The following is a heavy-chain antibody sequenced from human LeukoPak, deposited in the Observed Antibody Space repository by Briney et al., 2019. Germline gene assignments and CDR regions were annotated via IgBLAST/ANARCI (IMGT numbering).Heavy chain of an antibody. V-gene: IGHV1-2*02. D-gene: IGHD6-13*01. CDR3: ARAPQQQLYGGWIEWFDP. CDR1: GYTFTGYY. CDR2: INPNSDVT. Sequence: GASMKVSCKASGYTFTGYYMHWVRQAPGQGLEWMGWINPNSDVTNYAQKFQGRVTMTRDTSISTAYMELSSLRSDDTAVFYCARAPQQQLYGGWIEWFDPWGQGTLVTVSS. J-gene: IGHJ5*02.